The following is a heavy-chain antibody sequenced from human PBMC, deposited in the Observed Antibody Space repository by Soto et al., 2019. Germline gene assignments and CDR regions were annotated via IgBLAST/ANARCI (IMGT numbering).Heavy chain of an antibody. CDR3: AIDSLSANMYYYYGMDV. Sequence: QVQLVQSGAEVKKPGASVKVSCKASGYTFTSYGISWVRQAPGQGLEWMGWISAYNGNTNYAQKLQGRVTMTTDTSTSTAYMELRSLRSDDTAVYYCAIDSLSANMYYYYGMDVWGQGTTVTVSS. D-gene: IGHD3-16*02. CDR2: ISAYNGNT. J-gene: IGHJ6*02. CDR1: GYTFTSYG. V-gene: IGHV1-18*01.